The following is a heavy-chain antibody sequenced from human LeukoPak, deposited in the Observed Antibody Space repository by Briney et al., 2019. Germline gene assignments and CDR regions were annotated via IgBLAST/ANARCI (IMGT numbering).Heavy chain of an antibody. CDR3: PRNRGRGATRDMTV. CDR2: IWYDGSNK. Sequence: PGTSLRLSCAASGFTFNSYALHWVRQAPGKGLEWVAAIWYDGSNKYYADSVKGRFSISRDNSKNTLYLQMNNLRDEEMAGQYWPRNRGRGATRDMTVWGQGTTVTVSS. V-gene: IGHV3-33*08. J-gene: IGHJ6*02. D-gene: IGHD5-12*01. CDR1: GFTFNSYA.